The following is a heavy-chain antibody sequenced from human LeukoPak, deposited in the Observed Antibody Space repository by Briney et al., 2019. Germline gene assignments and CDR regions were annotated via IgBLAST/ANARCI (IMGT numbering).Heavy chain of an antibody. J-gene: IGHJ4*02. CDR3: ARSRLGDY. CDR1: GGTFSSYA. Sequence: ASVKVSCKASGGTFSSYAIIWVRQAPGQGLEWMGWISPYNGNTNYAQKFQGRVTMTTDTSTSTAYMELRGLRSDDTAVYYCARSRLGDYWGQGTLVTVSS. V-gene: IGHV1-18*01. CDR2: ISPYNGNT.